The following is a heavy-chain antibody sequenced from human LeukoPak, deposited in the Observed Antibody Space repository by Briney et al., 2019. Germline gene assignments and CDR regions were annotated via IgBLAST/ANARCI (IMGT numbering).Heavy chain of an antibody. J-gene: IGHJ4*02. CDR1: GYTFTRYT. CDR3: VRITIFVDYFDY. Sequence: TAVKVSFKASGYTFTRYTISRVRQAPGQGLEWMGWISAHNGNTSYAQKLQGRVTMTTDTSTSTAYMELRTLRSDDTAVYFCVRITIFVDYFDYWARKPWSPSPQ. CDR2: ISAHNGNT. V-gene: IGHV1-18*01. D-gene: IGHD3-3*01.